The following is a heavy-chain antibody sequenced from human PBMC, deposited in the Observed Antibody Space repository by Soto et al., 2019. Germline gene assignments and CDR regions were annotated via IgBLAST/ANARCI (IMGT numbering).Heavy chain of an antibody. J-gene: IGHJ6*02. D-gene: IGHD3-3*01. CDR1: GYTFTGYY. Sequence: QVQLVQSGAEVKKPGASVKVSCKASGYTFTGYYMHWVRQAPGQGLEWMGWINPNSGGTNYAQKFQGRVTMTRDTSISTAYMELSRLRSDDTAVYYCARDTPHYDFWSGHLGFEDGMDVWGQGTTVTVSS. V-gene: IGHV1-2*02. CDR2: INPNSGGT. CDR3: ARDTPHYDFWSGHLGFEDGMDV.